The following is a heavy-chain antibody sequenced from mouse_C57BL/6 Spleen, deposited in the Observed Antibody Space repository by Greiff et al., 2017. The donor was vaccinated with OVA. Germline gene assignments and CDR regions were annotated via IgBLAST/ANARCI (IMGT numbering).Heavy chain of an antibody. D-gene: IGHD3-1*01. CDR3: ARGGHFYYFDY. Sequence: EVQLQQSGPELVKPGASVKISCKASGYTFTDYYMNWVKQSHGKSLEWIGDINPNNGGTSYNQKFKGKATLTVDKSSSTAYMELRSLTSEDSAVYYCARGGHFYYFDYWGQGTTLTVSS. V-gene: IGHV1-26*01. J-gene: IGHJ2*01. CDR1: GYTFTDYY. CDR2: INPNNGGT.